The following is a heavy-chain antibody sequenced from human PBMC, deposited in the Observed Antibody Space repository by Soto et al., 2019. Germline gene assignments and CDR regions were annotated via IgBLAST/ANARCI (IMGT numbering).Heavy chain of an antibody. CDR1: GYTFTSYA. CDR3: ARGENSGSYWGSFDY. V-gene: IGHV1-3*01. Sequence: ASVKVSCKASGYTFTSYAMHWVRQAPGQRLEWMGWINAGNGNTKYSQKFQGRVTITRDTSASTAYMELSSLRSEDTAVYYCARGENSGSYWGSFDYWGHGTLVTVSS. CDR2: INAGNGNT. J-gene: IGHJ4*01. D-gene: IGHD1-26*01.